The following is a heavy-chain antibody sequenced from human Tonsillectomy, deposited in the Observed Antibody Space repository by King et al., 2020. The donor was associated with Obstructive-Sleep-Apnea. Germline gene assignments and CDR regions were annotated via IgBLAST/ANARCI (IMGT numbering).Heavy chain of an antibody. CDR2: IYYSGST. J-gene: IGHJ3*02. CDR3: ARPSSGGWPDDAFDI. CDR1: GGSISSYY. D-gene: IGHD6-19*01. V-gene: IGHV4-59*08. Sequence: VQLQESGPGLVKPSETLSLTCTVSGGSISSYYWSWLRQPPGKGLEWIGYIYYSGSTNYNPSLKSRVTISVDTSKNQFSLKLSSVTAADTAVYYCARPSSGGWPDDAFDIWGQGTMVTVSS.